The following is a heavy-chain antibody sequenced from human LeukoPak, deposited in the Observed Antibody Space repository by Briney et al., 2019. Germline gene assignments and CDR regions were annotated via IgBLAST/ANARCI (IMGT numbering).Heavy chain of an antibody. CDR2: INHSGSI. V-gene: IGHV4-34*08. CDR3: ARNYYDSSGYYLDY. Sequence: GSLRLSCAASGSTLSSFGMNWIRQPPGKGLEWIGEINHSGSINYNPSLKSRVTISVDTSKNQFSLKLSSVTAADTAVYYCARNYYDSSGYYLDYWGQGTLVTVSS. J-gene: IGHJ4*02. D-gene: IGHD3-22*01. CDR1: GSTLSSFG.